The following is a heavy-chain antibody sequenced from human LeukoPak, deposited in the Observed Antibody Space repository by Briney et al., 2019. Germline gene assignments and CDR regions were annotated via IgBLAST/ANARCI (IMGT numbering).Heavy chain of an antibody. D-gene: IGHD6-13*01. CDR2: IKEDGSEK. J-gene: IGHJ4*02. V-gene: IGHV3-7*01. CDR3: ARDLVFEGIAVAGSD. CDR1: GFTFSNYW. Sequence: GGSLRLSCAASGFTFSNYWMSWVRQAPGKGLEWVANIKEDGSEKYYVDSVKGRFIISRDNAKNSLYLQMNSVRAEDTAVYYCARDLVFEGIAVAGSDWGQGTLVTVSS.